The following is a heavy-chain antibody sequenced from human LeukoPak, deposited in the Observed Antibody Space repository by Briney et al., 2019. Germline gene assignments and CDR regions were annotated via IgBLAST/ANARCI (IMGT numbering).Heavy chain of an antibody. J-gene: IGHJ6*02. D-gene: IGHD2-15*01. CDR2: ISYDGSNK. Sequence: GGSLRLSCAASGFTFSSYAVHWVRQAPGKGLEWVAVISYDGSNKYYADSVKGRFTISRDNSKNTLYLQMNSLRAEDTAVYYCARDLWDIVVVVAATPVYYGMDVWGQGTTVTVSS. CDR3: ARDLWDIVVVVAATPVYYGMDV. CDR1: GFTFSSYA. V-gene: IGHV3-30-3*01.